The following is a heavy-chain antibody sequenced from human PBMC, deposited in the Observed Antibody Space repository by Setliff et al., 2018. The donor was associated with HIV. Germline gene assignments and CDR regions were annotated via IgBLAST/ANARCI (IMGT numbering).Heavy chain of an antibody. D-gene: IGHD3-3*01. V-gene: IGHV4-39*01. Sequence: SETLSLTCTVSGGSMRSTTYYWGWVRQPPGEGLEWIGNVHFSGTTYYNPSLKSRVTTSVDPSQNQFSLRLISVTAADAAMYYCARPSLGIGGGSKFDSWGQGTLVTVSS. J-gene: IGHJ4*02. CDR3: ARPSLGIGGGSKFDS. CDR1: GGSMRSTTYY. CDR2: VHFSGTT.